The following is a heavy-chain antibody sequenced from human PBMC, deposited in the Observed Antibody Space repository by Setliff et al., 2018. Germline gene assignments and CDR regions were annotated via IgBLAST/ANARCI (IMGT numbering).Heavy chain of an antibody. V-gene: IGHV4-30-4*08. Sequence: SETLSLTCTVSGGSISSGDYYWSWIRQPPGKGLEWIGYIYYSGSTYYNPSLKSRVTISVDTSKNQFSLKLSSVTAADTAVYYCARGWLRFDYFDYWGQGTLVTVSS. J-gene: IGHJ4*02. D-gene: IGHD5-12*01. CDR2: IYYSGST. CDR1: GGSISSGDYY. CDR3: ARGWLRFDYFDY.